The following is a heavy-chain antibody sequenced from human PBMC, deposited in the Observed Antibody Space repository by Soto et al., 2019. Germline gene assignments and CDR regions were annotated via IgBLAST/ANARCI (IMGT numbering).Heavy chain of an antibody. Sequence: GGSLRLSCGASGFTVSSNYMSWVRQAPGKGLEWVSVNYSGGSTYYADSVKGRFTISRDNSKNTLYLQMNSLRAEDTAVYYCASPPSWKNDSSGPSVGLDAFDIWGQGTMVTVSS. CDR3: ASPPSWKNDSSGPSVGLDAFDI. CDR2: NYSGGST. D-gene: IGHD3-22*01. V-gene: IGHV3-53*01. CDR1: GFTVSSNY. J-gene: IGHJ3*02.